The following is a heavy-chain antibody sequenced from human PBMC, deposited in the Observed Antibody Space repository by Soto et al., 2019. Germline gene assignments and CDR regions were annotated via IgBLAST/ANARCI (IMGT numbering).Heavy chain of an antibody. CDR1: GFTFSSYA. CDR2: ISYDGSNK. V-gene: IGHV3-30-3*01. CDR3: AREDFEMAVDY. D-gene: IGHD3-3*01. Sequence: GGSLRLSCAASGFTFSSYAMHWVRQAPGKGLEWVAVISYDGSNKYYADSVKGRFTISRDNSKNTLYLQMNSLRAEDTAVYYCAREDFEMAVDYWGQGTLATVSS. J-gene: IGHJ4*02.